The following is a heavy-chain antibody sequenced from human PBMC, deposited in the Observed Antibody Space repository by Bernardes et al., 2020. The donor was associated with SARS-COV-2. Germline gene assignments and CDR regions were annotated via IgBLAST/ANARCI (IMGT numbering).Heavy chain of an antibody. CDR1: GFTFSSYG. CDR2: ISYDGSNK. D-gene: IGHD6-19*01. V-gene: IGHV3-30*18. J-gene: IGHJ4*02. Sequence: GASRRFSCAASGFTFSSYGMHWVRQAPGTGLEWVAVISYDGSNKYYADSVKGRFTISRDNSKNTLYLQMNSLRAEDTAVYYCAKDREAVAGPLDYWGQGTLVTVSS. CDR3: AKDREAVAGPLDY.